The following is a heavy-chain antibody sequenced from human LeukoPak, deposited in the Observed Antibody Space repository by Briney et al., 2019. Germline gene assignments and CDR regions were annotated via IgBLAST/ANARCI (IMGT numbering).Heavy chain of an antibody. Sequence: ASVTVSFKASGYTFTSYGISWVRQAPGQGLEWMGWISAYNGNTNYAQKLQGRVTMTTDTSTSTAYMELRSLRSDDTAVYYCARDTLAATYGYWGQGTLVTVSS. D-gene: IGHD3-10*01. CDR3: ARDTLAATYGY. V-gene: IGHV1-18*01. CDR2: ISAYNGNT. CDR1: GYTFTSYG. J-gene: IGHJ4*02.